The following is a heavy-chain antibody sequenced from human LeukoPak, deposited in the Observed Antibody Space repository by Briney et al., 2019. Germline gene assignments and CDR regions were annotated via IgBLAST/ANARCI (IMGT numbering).Heavy chain of an antibody. Sequence: GGSLRLSCAASTFTFSNYWISWVRQAPGKGLEWVANIKQDGSEKYYVDSVKGRFTISRDNAKNSLYLQMNSLRAEDTAVYYCARGGWNYVFNYWGQGTLVTVSS. J-gene: IGHJ4*02. D-gene: IGHD1-7*01. CDR3: ARGGWNYVFNY. CDR1: TFTFSNYW. V-gene: IGHV3-7*01. CDR2: IKQDGSEK.